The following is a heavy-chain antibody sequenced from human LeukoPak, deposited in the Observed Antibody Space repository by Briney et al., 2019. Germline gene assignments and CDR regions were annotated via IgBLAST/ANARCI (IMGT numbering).Heavy chain of an antibody. CDR2: IYYSGST. Sequence: PSETLSLTGTVSGGSISSSSYYWGWIRQPPGKGREWIGSIYYSGSTYYNPSIKSRVTISVDTSKNQFSLKLSSVTAAGTAVYYCTSGSYPYFFDYWGQGTLVTVSS. J-gene: IGHJ4*02. CDR3: TSGSYPYFFDY. D-gene: IGHD3-10*01. CDR1: GGSISSSSYY. V-gene: IGHV4-39*07.